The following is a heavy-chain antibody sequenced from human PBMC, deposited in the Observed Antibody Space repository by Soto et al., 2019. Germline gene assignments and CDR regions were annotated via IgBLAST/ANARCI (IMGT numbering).Heavy chain of an antibody. CDR3: ARDRYGEYDGMDV. CDR2: MYYSGST. J-gene: IGHJ6*02. V-gene: IGHV4-59*12. D-gene: IGHD4-17*01. Sequence: PSETLSLTCTVSGGSISSYYWSWIRQPPGKGLEWIGYMYYSGSTNYNPSLKSRVTISVDTSKNQFSLKLSSVTAADTAVYYCARDRYGEYDGMDVWGQGTTVTVSS. CDR1: GGSISSYY.